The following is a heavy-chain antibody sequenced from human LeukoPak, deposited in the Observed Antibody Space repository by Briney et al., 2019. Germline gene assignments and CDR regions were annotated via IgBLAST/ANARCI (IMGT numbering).Heavy chain of an antibody. D-gene: IGHD3-22*01. Sequence: SVKVSCKASGGTFSSYAISWVRQAPGQGLEWMGRIIPILGIANYAQKFQGRVTITADKSTSTAYMELSSLRSEDTAVYYCAREGGEYYYDSSGYDTFDAFDIWGQGTMVTVSS. CDR2: IIPILGIA. CDR1: GGTFSSYA. V-gene: IGHV1-69*04. CDR3: AREGGEYYYDSSGYDTFDAFDI. J-gene: IGHJ3*02.